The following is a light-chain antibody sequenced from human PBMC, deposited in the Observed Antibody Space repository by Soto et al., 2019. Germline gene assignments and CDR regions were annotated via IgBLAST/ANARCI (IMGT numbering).Light chain of an antibody. CDR2: KAS. Sequence: DIQMTQSPSPLSASAGDRVTMTWRASQSISSWLAWYQQKPGKAPNLLIYKASSLESGVPSRFSGSGSGTEFTLTISSLQPDDFVTYYCQQYNTYPWTFGQGTKV. J-gene: IGKJ1*01. CDR1: QSISSW. V-gene: IGKV1-5*03. CDR3: QQYNTYPWT.